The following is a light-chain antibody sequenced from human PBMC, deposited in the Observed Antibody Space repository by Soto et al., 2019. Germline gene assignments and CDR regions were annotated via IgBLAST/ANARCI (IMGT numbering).Light chain of an antibody. CDR3: QVWYSSTDLYV. CDR2: DDS. V-gene: IGLV3-21*02. J-gene: IGLJ1*01. CDR1: SIGSES. Sequence: SYELTQPPSVSVAPGQTARITCGGNSIGSESVHWYQQRPGQAPVLVVYDDSDRPSGIPERFSGSNSANTATLTISRVEAGDEADYYCQVWYSSTDLYVFGSGTKVTV.